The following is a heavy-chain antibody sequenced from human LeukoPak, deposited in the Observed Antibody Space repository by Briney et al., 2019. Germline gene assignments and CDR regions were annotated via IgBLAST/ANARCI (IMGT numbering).Heavy chain of an antibody. CDR3: AKALGRSSSWYFDY. Sequence: GSLRLSCAASGFTVSSDYMSWVRQAPGKGLEWVSVIYSGGSTYYADSVKGRFTISRDNSKNTLYLQMNSLRAEDTAVYYCAKALGRSSSWYFDYWGQGTLVTVSS. CDR2: IYSGGST. D-gene: IGHD6-13*01. J-gene: IGHJ4*02. CDR1: GFTVSSDY. V-gene: IGHV3-53*01.